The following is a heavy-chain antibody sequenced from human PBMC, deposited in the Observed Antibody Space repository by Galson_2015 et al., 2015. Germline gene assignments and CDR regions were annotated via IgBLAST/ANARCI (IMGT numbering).Heavy chain of an antibody. CDR3: GRETSGGYYEIEH. J-gene: IGHJ4*02. CDR1: GFIFSNYG. D-gene: IGHD2-21*02. Sequence: SLRLSCAASGFIFSNYGMHWVRQAPGKGLEWVGVVWYDGTIEYYADSVQGRFTISRDNSKRTLYLQMNSLRAEDTAVYYCGRETSGGYYEIEHWGQGTLVTVSS. CDR2: VWYDGTIE. V-gene: IGHV3-33*01.